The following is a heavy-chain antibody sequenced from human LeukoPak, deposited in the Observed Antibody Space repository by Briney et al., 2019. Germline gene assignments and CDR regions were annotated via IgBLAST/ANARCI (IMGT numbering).Heavy chain of an antibody. Sequence: PGGSLRLSCAASGFTFSSYWTSWVRQAPGKGLEWVANIKQDGSEKYYVDSVKGRFTISRDNAKNSLYLQMNSLRAEDTAVYYCARVSRPLTGTTRRVQTNFDYWGQGTLVTVSS. CDR3: ARVSRPLTGTTRRVQTNFDY. CDR2: IKQDGSEK. D-gene: IGHD1-7*01. CDR1: GFTFSSYW. V-gene: IGHV3-7*01. J-gene: IGHJ4*02.